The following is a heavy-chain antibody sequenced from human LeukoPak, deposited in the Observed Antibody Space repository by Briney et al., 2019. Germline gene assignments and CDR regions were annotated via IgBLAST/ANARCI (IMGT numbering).Heavy chain of an antibody. CDR1: GYSFTSYW. Sequence: GESLKISCKGSGYSFTSYWIGWVRQMPGKGLEGMGIIYPGDSDTRYSPSFQCQATISADKSTNTAYLQWRSLRASDTAMYYCVRLDDYGDNREGEYYFEYWGQGTLVTVSS. D-gene: IGHD4-17*01. CDR3: VRLDDYGDNREGEYYFEY. V-gene: IGHV5-51*01. J-gene: IGHJ4*02. CDR2: IYPGDSDT.